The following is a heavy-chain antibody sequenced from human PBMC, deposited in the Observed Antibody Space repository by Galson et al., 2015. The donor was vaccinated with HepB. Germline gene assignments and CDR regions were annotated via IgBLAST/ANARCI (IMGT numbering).Heavy chain of an antibody. Sequence: SLRLSCAASGLTFKNFGMSWVRQAPGKGLECVSAISGSGGYTDYTDSVKGRFTISRDNSQNTLYLEMNSLRAEDTAVYYCAKGGTTLTPWGYWGQGTLVTVSS. CDR2: ISGSGGYT. CDR3: AKGGTTLTPWGY. J-gene: IGHJ4*02. V-gene: IGHV3-23*01. CDR1: GLTFKNFG. D-gene: IGHD5-24*01.